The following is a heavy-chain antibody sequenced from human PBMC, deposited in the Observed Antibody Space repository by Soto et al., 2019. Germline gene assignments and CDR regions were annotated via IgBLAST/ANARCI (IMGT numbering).Heavy chain of an antibody. Sequence: GGSLRLSCAASGFTFSSYAMSWVRQAPGKGLEWVSAISGSGGSTYYADSVKGRFTISRDNSKNTLYLQMNSLRAEDTAVYYCAKARPRYDSTPYYYFDYWGQGTLVTVSS. J-gene: IGHJ4*02. CDR1: GFTFSSYA. CDR2: ISGSGGST. D-gene: IGHD3-22*01. CDR3: AKARPRYDSTPYYYFDY. V-gene: IGHV3-23*01.